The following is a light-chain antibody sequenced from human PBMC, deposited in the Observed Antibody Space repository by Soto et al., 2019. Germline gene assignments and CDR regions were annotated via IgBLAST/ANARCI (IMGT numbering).Light chain of an antibody. CDR3: QQRHMWPIT. Sequence: EVVLTQSPVTLSLSPGVRATLSCRASQSFRGLLAWYQQKPGQAPRLLIYDAYNRATVIPPRFSGSGSGTDFTLTISSLEPEDSAVYYCQQRHMWPITFGQGTRLEIK. V-gene: IGKV3-11*01. J-gene: IGKJ5*01. CDR2: DAY. CDR1: QSFRGL.